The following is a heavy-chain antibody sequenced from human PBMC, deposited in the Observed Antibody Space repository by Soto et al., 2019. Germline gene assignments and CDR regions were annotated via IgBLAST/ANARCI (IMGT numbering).Heavy chain of an antibody. CDR2: IYSSGTT. Sequence: QLQLQESGPGLVKPSETLSLTCTVSGDSISSRIYYWGWIRQPPGKGLEWIGNIYSSGTTHYNPSLEGRVTRAVDTSKNQFSPKLTSFNAGDPAVYYCAGRKGGAGTLEYYFDYWGQGTLVTVSS. CDR3: AGRKGGAGTLEYYFDY. D-gene: IGHD6-13*01. J-gene: IGHJ4*02. V-gene: IGHV4-39*01. CDR1: GDSISSRIYY.